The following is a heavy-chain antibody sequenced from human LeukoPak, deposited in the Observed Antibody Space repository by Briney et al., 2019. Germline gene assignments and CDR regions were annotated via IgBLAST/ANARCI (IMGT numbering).Heavy chain of an antibody. CDR3: AKVRGGNDFWSGYPYYFDY. V-gene: IGHV4-4*07. J-gene: IGHJ4*02. Sequence: SETLSLTCTVSGVSVSNFYWSWIRQPAGRGLEWIGRIYTNGNTNYSPSLKSRVAMSADTSKSHLSLKLTSVTAADTAVYYCAKVRGGNDFWSGYPYYFDYWGQGTLVTVSS. CDR2: IYTNGNT. CDR1: GVSVSNFY. D-gene: IGHD3-3*01.